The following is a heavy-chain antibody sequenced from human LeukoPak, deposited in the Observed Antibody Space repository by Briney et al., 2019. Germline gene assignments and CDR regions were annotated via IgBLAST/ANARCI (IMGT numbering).Heavy chain of an antibody. CDR3: TRGQEGYYFDF. CDR1: GFRFSDYG. D-gene: IGHD5-18*01. Sequence: GESLRLSCAASGFRFSDYGMHWIRQAPGKGLEWVAVISYDGTTKYFADSVRGRFTISRDNSRNTVNLQMNSLRAEDTALYFCTRGQEGYYFDFWGRGTRVIVSS. V-gene: IGHV3-30*12. J-gene: IGHJ2*01. CDR2: ISYDGTTK.